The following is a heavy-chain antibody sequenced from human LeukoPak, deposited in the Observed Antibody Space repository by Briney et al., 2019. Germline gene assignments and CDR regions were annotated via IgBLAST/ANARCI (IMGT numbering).Heavy chain of an antibody. J-gene: IGHJ6*04. CDR1: GGTFSSYA. D-gene: IGHD2-15*01. CDR3: ARLLLLAPFHQYYYGMDV. CDR2: IIPIFGTA. Sequence: SMKVSCKASGGTFSSYAISWVRQAPGQGLEWMGGIIPIFGTANYAQKFQGRVTITADESTSTAYMELSSLRSEDTAVYYCARLLLLAPFHQYYYGMDVWGKGTTVTVSS. V-gene: IGHV1-69*01.